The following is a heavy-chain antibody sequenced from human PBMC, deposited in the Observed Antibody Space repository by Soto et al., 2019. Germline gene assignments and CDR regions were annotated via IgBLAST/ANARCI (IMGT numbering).Heavy chain of an antibody. Sequence: ASVKVSFKASGFTFSNDGLNWVRQAPGQGLEWMGWVSANNGRTNYAQNLQGRVSMTTDTSTSTAYMELRGLRFDDTAVYYCARDIESVTAKHFFYYYAMDVWGQGTTVTVSS. J-gene: IGHJ6*02. V-gene: IGHV1-18*01. CDR3: ARDIESVTAKHFFYYYAMDV. D-gene: IGHD2-8*01. CDR1: GFTFSNDG. CDR2: VSANNGRT.